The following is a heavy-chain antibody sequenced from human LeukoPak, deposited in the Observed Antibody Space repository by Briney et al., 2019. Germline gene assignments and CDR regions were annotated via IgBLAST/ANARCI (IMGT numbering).Heavy chain of an antibody. D-gene: IGHD3-22*01. V-gene: IGHV4-59*01. CDR2: IYCSASH. CDR3: ARSAYYYDGSDYYYFDY. Sequence: SETLSLTCTVSGGSISSSYWSWIRQPPGKGLEWIGHIYCSASHNYNPSLKSRVTISVDTSTNQFSLKLSSMTAADTAVYYCARSAYYYDGSDYYYFDYWGQGTLVTVSS. CDR1: GGSISSSY. J-gene: IGHJ4*02.